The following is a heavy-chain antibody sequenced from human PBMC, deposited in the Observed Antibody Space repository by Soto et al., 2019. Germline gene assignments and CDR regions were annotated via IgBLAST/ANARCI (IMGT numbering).Heavy chain of an antibody. CDR3: ARGSYALGGYFDY. V-gene: IGHV4-61*01. J-gene: IGHJ4*02. D-gene: IGHD2-2*01. Sequence: PSETLSLTCAVSGGSISSSNWWSWIRQPPGKGLEWIGYIYYSGSTNYNPSLKSRVTISVDTSKNQFSLKLSSVTAADTAVYYCARGSYALGGYFDYWGQGTLVTVSS. CDR2: IYYSGST. CDR1: GGSISSSNW.